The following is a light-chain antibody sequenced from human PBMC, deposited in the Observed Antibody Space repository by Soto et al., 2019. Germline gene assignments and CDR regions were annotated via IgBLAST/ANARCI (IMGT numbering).Light chain of an antibody. Sequence: QPVLTQPRSVSGAPGQSVTISSTGTSSDVGDYNSVSWYQQQPDKAPRLIIYDDNKRPSGVPDRFSGSKSGNKASLTISGLQAEDEADYHCSSYAGTYLHVLFGGGTKVTVL. CDR3: SSYAGTYLHVL. CDR2: DDN. V-gene: IGLV2-11*01. CDR1: SSDVGDYNS. J-gene: IGLJ2*01.